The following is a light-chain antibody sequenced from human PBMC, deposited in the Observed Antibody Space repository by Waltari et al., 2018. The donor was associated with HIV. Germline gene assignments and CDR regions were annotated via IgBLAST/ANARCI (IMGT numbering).Light chain of an antibody. Sequence: EIVLTQSPDNLSLSPGERVTLSCRASQSVSRNLGWYQQKPGQAPRLLIYGASMRATGIAARFSGSGSGTEFTLTISSLQSEDFAVYYCQQYNDWPRLTFGPGTKVDIK. V-gene: IGKV3-15*01. CDR3: QQYNDWPRLT. J-gene: IGKJ3*01. CDR2: GAS. CDR1: QSVSRN.